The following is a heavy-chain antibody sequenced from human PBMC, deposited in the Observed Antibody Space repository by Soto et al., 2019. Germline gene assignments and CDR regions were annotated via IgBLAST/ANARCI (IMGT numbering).Heavy chain of an antibody. Sequence: QVQLVESGGGLVKPGGSLRLSCAASGFSFGDYYMTWIRQAPGKGLEWVSYISGSSTYTKYADSVKGRFTISRDNAKNSLYLQMNSLRAEDTAVYYCARSGSGTEYYGLDVWGQGTTVTVSS. J-gene: IGHJ6*02. CDR2: ISGSSTYT. V-gene: IGHV3-11*05. D-gene: IGHD6-13*01. CDR3: ARSGSGTEYYGLDV. CDR1: GFSFGDYY.